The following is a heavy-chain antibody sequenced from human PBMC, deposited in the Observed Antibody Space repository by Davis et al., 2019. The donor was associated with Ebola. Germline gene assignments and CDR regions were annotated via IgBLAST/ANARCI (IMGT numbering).Heavy chain of an antibody. CDR1: GYTFTTYY. J-gene: IGHJ4*02. D-gene: IGHD2-21*02. CDR3: ARDHTKIPGVVVPAIVY. CDR2: INPSGGST. Sequence: AASVKVSCKASGYTFTTYYMHWVRQAPGQGLEWMGVINPSGGSTRYAQKFQGRVTMTRDTSTITVYMELSSLRSEDTAVYYCARDHTKIPGVVVPAIVYWCQGALVTVSS. V-gene: IGHV1-46*01.